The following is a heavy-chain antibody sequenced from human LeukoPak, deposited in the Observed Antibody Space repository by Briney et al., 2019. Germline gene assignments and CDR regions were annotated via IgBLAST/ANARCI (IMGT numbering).Heavy chain of an antibody. CDR3: AREVGGIDRRIDY. D-gene: IGHD1-26*01. CDR2: IYTSGST. CDR1: GGSISSGSYY. V-gene: IGHV4-61*02. Sequence: PSQTLSLTCTVSGGSISSGSYYWSWIRQPAGKGLEWIGRIYTSGSTNYNPSLKSRVTISVDTSKNQFFLKLSSVTAADTAVYYCAREVGGIDRRIDYWGQGTLVTVSS. J-gene: IGHJ4*02.